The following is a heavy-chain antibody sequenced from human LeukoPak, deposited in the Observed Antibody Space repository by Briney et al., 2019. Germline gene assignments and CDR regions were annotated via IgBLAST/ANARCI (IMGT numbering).Heavy chain of an antibody. CDR2: IYYSGST. CDR1: GGSISSSSYY. Sequence: PSETLSLTCTVSGGSISSSSYYWGWIRQPPGKGLEWIGSIYYSGSTYYNPSLKSRVTISVDTSKNQFSLKLSSVTAADTAVYYCASHSGLRLGPGYWGQGTLVTASS. V-gene: IGHV4-39*01. CDR3: ASHSGLRLGPGY. D-gene: IGHD5-12*01. J-gene: IGHJ4*02.